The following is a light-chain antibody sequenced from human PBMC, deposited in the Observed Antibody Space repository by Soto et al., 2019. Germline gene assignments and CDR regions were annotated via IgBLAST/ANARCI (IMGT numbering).Light chain of an antibody. Sequence: EIVLTQSPATLSLSPGERATLSCRASQSVSNYLAWYQQKPGQAPRLLIYDASNRATGIPARFSGSGSGTDFTLTISSLEPEDFEVYYCQQRSHWPLFTFGQGTRLEIK. V-gene: IGKV3-11*01. CDR2: DAS. CDR1: QSVSNY. J-gene: IGKJ5*01. CDR3: QQRSHWPLFT.